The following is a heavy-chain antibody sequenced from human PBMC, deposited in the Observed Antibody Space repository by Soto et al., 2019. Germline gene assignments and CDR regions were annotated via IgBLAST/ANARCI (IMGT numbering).Heavy chain of an antibody. Sequence: EVQLLESGGGLVQPGGSLRLSCAASGFTFSSYAMSWVRQAPGKGLEWVSAISGSGGSTYYADSVKGRFTISRDNSKNTLYLEMNSLRAEDTAVYYCAKGSGSYYNEGWFDPWGQGTLVTVSS. CDR3: AKGSGSYYNEGWFDP. CDR2: ISGSGGST. D-gene: IGHD3-10*01. J-gene: IGHJ5*02. CDR1: GFTFSSYA. V-gene: IGHV3-23*01.